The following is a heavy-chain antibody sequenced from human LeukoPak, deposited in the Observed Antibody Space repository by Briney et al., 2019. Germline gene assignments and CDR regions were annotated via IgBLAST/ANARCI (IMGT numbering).Heavy chain of an antibody. Sequence: QVQLQESGPGLVKPSQTLSLTCTVSGGSISSGSYYWSWIRQPAGRGLEWIGRIYTSGSTNYNPSLKSRVTISVDTSKNQFSLKLSSVTAADTAVYYCARVYCGSTSCWFDPWGQGTLVTVSS. J-gene: IGHJ5*02. V-gene: IGHV4-61*02. CDR1: GGSISSGSYY. CDR2: IYTSGST. D-gene: IGHD2-2*01. CDR3: ARVYCGSTSCWFDP.